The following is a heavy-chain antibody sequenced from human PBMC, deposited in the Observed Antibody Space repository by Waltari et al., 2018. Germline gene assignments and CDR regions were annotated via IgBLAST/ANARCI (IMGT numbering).Heavy chain of an antibody. CDR1: GGSITNTKHY. Sequence: QLQLQESGPGLVKPSETLSLTCSVSGGSITNTKHYWGWIRQPPGQGLEWIGTMSYLGATYRSPSLKGQVTISRDTSTTQLSLKLGSVTAADTAMYYCATYIGASVGTAAFDVWGQGTMVTVSS. CDR3: ATYIGASVGTAAFDV. V-gene: IGHV4-39*01. J-gene: IGHJ3*01. CDR2: MSYLGAT. D-gene: IGHD5-12*01.